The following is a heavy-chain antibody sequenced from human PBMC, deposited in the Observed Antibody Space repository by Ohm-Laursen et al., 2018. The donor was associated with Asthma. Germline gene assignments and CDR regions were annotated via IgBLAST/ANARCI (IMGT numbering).Heavy chain of an antibody. V-gene: IGHV4-59*01. J-gene: IGHJ4*02. CDR3: AREGVGYSSGLIDF. CDR2: IYYSGST. CDR1: GGSISSYY. Sequence: SETLSLTWTVSGGSISSYYWSWIRQPPGKGLEWIGYIYYSGSTNYNPSLKSRVTISVDTSKNQFSLKLSSVTAADTAVYYCAREGVGYSSGLIDFWGQGTLVTVSS. D-gene: IGHD6-19*01.